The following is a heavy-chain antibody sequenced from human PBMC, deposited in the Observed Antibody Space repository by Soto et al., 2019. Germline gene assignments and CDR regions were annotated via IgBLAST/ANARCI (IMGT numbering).Heavy chain of an antibody. CDR2: INPSGGST. J-gene: IGHJ5*02. Sequence: ASVKIDCKASGYTFTSYYMHGVRQAPGQGLEWMGIINPSGGSTSYAQKFQGRVTMTRDTSTSTVYMELSSLRSEDTAVYYCARDAPIAAADPNWFDPWGQGTLVTAPQ. V-gene: IGHV1-46*01. CDR1: GYTFTSYY. CDR3: ARDAPIAAADPNWFDP. D-gene: IGHD6-13*01.